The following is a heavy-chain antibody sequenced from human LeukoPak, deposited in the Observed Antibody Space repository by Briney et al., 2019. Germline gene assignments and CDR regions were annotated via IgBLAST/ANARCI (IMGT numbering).Heavy chain of an antibody. CDR2: ISGSGGST. CDR3: AKALYYFDY. Sequence: GGSLRLSCAASGFTFSSYAMSWVRPAPGKGVEGVSAISGSGGSTYYADSVKGRFTISRDNSKNTLYLQMNSLRAEDTAVYYCAKALYYFDYWGQGTLVTVSS. CDR1: GFTFSSYA. J-gene: IGHJ4*02. V-gene: IGHV3-23*01.